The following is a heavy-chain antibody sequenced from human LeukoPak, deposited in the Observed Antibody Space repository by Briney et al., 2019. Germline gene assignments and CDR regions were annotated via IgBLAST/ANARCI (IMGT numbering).Heavy chain of an antibody. J-gene: IGHJ4*02. D-gene: IGHD3-16*01. Sequence: GGSLRLSCAASGSTFSSYAMSWARQAPGKGLEWVSAISGSGSNTFYADSVKGRFTISRDNSKNTLYLQMNSLRADDTAVYYCARDRAPFGFDYWGRGTLVTVSS. CDR3: ARDRAPFGFDY. CDR1: GSTFSSYA. CDR2: ISGSGSNT. V-gene: IGHV3-23*01.